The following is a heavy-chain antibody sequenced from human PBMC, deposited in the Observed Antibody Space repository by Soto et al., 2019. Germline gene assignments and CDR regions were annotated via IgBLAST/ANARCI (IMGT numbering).Heavy chain of an antibody. J-gene: IGHJ4*02. CDR1: GYTFTNYS. CDR2: INAGNGNT. V-gene: IGHV1-3*01. Sequence: ASVKVSCKASGYTFTNYSIHWVRQAPGQRLEWMGWINAGNGNTKYSQKFQDRVTITRDTSASTVYMALSSLRFEDTAVYYCAREQQLDTGNFDYWGQGTLVTVSS. D-gene: IGHD1-1*01. CDR3: AREQQLDTGNFDY.